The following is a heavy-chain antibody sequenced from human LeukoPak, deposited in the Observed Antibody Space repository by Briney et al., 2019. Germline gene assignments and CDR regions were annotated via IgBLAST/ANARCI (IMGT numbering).Heavy chain of an antibody. CDR3: ARANTVVTFDY. V-gene: IGHV4-34*01. CDR2: INHSGST. J-gene: IGHJ4*02. CDR1: GGSFSGYY. Sequence: SETLSLTCAVYGGSFSGYYWSWIRQPPGKGLEWIGEINHSGSTNYNPSLKSRVTISVDTSKNQFSLKLSSVTAADTAVYYCARANTVVTFDYWGQGTLVTVSS. D-gene: IGHD4-23*01.